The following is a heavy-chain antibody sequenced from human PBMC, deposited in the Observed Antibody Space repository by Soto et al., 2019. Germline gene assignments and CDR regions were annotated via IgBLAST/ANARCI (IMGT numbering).Heavy chain of an antibody. CDR1: GFTFSSYA. D-gene: IGHD3-22*01. CDR3: AKESWNQYYYDSSANDY. J-gene: IGHJ4*02. Sequence: SLRLSCAASGFTFSSYAMSWVRQAPGKGLEWVSAISGSGGSTYYADSVKGRFTISRDNSKNTLYLQMNSLRAEDTAVYYCAKESWNQYYYDSSANDYWGQGTLVTVSS. V-gene: IGHV3-23*01. CDR2: ISGSGGST.